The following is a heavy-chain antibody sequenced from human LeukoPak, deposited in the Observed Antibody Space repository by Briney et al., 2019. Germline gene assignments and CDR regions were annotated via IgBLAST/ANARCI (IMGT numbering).Heavy chain of an antibody. J-gene: IGHJ4*02. V-gene: IGHV4-39*01. CDR3: ARLSFGDVDY. D-gene: IGHD3-3*01. Sequence: SETLSLTCTVSGGSISSSSYYWSWIRQPPGKGLEWIGSIYYSGSTYYNPSLKSRVTISVDTSKNQFSLKLSSVTAADTAVYYCARLSFGDVDYWGQGTLVTVSS. CDR1: GGSISSSSYY. CDR2: IYYSGST.